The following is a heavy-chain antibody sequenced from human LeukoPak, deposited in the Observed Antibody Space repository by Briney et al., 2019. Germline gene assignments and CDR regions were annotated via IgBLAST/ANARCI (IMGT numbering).Heavy chain of an antibody. V-gene: IGHV4-59*01. CDR1: GGSISSYY. CDR2: IYYSGST. J-gene: IGHJ3*02. CDR3: ARANFYHDSSGLI. D-gene: IGHD3-22*01. Sequence: SETLSLTCTVSGGSISSYYWSWIRQPPGKGLEWIGYIYYSGSTNYNPPLKSRVTISVDTSKNQFSLKLSSVTAADTAVYYCARANFYHDSSGLIWGQGTMVTVSS.